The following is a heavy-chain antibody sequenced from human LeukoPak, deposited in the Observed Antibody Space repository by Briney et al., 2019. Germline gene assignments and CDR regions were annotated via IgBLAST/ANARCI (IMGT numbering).Heavy chain of an antibody. CDR2: ISGRGGGT. CDR1: GFTFSSYA. D-gene: IGHD1-26*01. Sequence: TGGSLRLSCAASGFTFSSYAMNWVRQAPGKGREWVSAISGRGGGTYYADSVKGRFTFYRDNSKNTLYLQMNSLRPEDTAIYYCAKDLGNYYFDYWGQGTLVIVSS. CDR3: AKDLGNYYFDY. J-gene: IGHJ4*02. V-gene: IGHV3-23*01.